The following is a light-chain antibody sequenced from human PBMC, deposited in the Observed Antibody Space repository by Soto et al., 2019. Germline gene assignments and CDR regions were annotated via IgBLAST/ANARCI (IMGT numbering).Light chain of an antibody. CDR2: DDN. CDR3: GSWDSRLSTYV. Sequence: QSVLTQPPSVSAAPGQKVTISCSGSSSNIGGNSVSWYQQLPGTAPKLLIYDDNKRPSGIPDRFSGSKSGTSATLGITGFQTGDEADYYCGSWDSRLSTYVFATGRKVTVL. J-gene: IGLJ1*01. CDR1: SSNIGGNS. V-gene: IGLV1-51*01.